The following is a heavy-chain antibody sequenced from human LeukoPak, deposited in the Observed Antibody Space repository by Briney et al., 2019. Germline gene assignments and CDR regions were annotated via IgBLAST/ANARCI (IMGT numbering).Heavy chain of an antibody. CDR3: ARHVPGYYGSGTNDF. D-gene: IGHD3-10*01. CDR2: IDPTDSYV. CDR1: GYTFTRNW. Sequence: GESLKISCQASGYTFTRNWISWVRQIPGKGLEWMGTIDPTDSYVNYCPSFGGHVTISTDRSINTVYLHWGSLRASDTAMYYCARHVPGYYGSGTNDFWGHGTLVTVAS. J-gene: IGHJ4*01. V-gene: IGHV5-10-1*01.